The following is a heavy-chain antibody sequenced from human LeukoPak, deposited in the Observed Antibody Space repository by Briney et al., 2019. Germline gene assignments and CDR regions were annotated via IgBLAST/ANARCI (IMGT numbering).Heavy chain of an antibody. CDR2: ISSGNGYV. D-gene: IGHD4-11*01. CDR1: GFTFSSYS. CDR3: ARLPTITTNGY. Sequence: GGSLRLSCAASGFTFSSYSMNWVRQTPGEGLEWVSSISSGNGYVYYADSVKGRFTISRDNAKNSLYLQMNSLRAEDTAVYCCARLPTITTNGYWGKGTLVTVSS. J-gene: IGHJ4*02. V-gene: IGHV3-21*01.